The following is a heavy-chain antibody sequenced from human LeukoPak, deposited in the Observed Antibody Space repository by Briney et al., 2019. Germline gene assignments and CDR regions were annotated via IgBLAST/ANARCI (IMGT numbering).Heavy chain of an antibody. D-gene: IGHD2/OR15-2a*01. CDR3: ARTQYNRDYFDY. V-gene: IGHV3-53*01. Sequence: GGSLRLSCAASGFTVSSNYMSWVRQAPGKRLEWVSVIYSGGTTNYADSVKGRFTISRDNSKNTLFLQMNSLRAEDTAVYYCARTQYNRDYFDYWGQGTLVTVSS. CDR1: GFTVSSNY. CDR2: IYSGGTT. J-gene: IGHJ4*02.